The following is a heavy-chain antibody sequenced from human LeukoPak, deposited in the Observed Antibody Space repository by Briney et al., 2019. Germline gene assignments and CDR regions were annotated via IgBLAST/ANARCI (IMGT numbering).Heavy chain of an antibody. CDR2: IYSGGST. D-gene: IGHD1-26*01. J-gene: IGHJ4*02. Sequence: GGSLRLSCAASGFTVSSNYMSWVRRAPGKGLEWVSVIYSGGSTYYADSVKGRFTISRHNSKNTLYLQMNSLRAEDTAVYYCAKMYSGSYYPYFDYWGQGTLVTVSS. CDR3: AKMYSGSYYPYFDY. V-gene: IGHV3-53*04. CDR1: GFTVSSNY.